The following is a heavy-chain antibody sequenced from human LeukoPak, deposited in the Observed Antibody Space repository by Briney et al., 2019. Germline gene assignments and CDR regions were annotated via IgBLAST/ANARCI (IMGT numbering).Heavy chain of an antibody. J-gene: IGHJ4*02. CDR2: ISSNGGST. D-gene: IGHD1-26*01. CDR1: GFTFSSYA. Sequence: GGSLRLSCSASGFTFSSYAMHWVRQAPGKGLEYVSAISSNGGSTYYADSVKGGFTISRDNSKNTLYLQMSSLRAEDTAVYYCVKGVGATFDYWGQGTLVTVSS. V-gene: IGHV3-64D*06. CDR3: VKGVGATFDY.